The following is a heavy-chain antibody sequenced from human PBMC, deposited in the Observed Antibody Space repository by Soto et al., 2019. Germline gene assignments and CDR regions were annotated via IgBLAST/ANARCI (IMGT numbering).Heavy chain of an antibody. CDR3: TTDAGSGSFYYYGMDV. Sequence: GGSLRLSCAASGFTFSNAWMNWVRQAPGKGLEWVGRIKSKTDGGTTDYAAPVKGRFTISRDDSKNTLYLQMNSLKTEDTAVYYCTTDAGSGSFYYYGMDVWGQGTTVTVSS. J-gene: IGHJ6*02. CDR1: GFTFSNAW. D-gene: IGHD3-10*01. V-gene: IGHV3-15*07. CDR2: IKSKTDGGTT.